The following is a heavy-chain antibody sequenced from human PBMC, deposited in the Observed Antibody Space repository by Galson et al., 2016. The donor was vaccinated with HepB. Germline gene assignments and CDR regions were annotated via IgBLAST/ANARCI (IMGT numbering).Heavy chain of an antibody. J-gene: IGHJ3*02. D-gene: IGHD5-24*01. CDR1: GGPLNSYY. CDR2: IHYSGSA. Sequence: SETLSLTCTVSGGPLNSYYWSWIRQPPGKGLEWIANIHYSGSAVYNPSLKSRVTKSLDTSKNQFSLNVTSMTAADTSSYYCARIDDYNPGALDIWGQGTLVTVS. V-gene: IGHV4-59*01. CDR3: ARIDDYNPGALDI.